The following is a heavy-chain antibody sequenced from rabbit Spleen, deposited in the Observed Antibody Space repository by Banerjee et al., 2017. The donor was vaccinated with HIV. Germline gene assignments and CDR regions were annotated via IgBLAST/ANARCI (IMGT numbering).Heavy chain of an antibody. V-gene: IGHV1S45*01. D-gene: IGHD1-1*01. Sequence: QEQLVESGGGLVKPGASLTLTCIASGVSFSGSSYMCWVRQAPGKGLEWIACIDSGSSGSTNYARWAKGRFTISRASSTTVFLQMTSLTAADTATYFCARDLPDIIGWNFGFWGQGTLVTVS. CDR3: ARDLPDIIGWNFGF. CDR2: IDSGSSGST. J-gene: IGHJ4*01. CDR1: GVSFSGSSY.